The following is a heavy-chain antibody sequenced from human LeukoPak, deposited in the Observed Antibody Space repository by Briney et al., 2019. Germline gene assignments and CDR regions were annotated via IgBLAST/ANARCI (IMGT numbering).Heavy chain of an antibody. CDR1: GLIISREF. CDR3: AKVATKPVWAPDY. Sequence: GGSLRLSCAASGLIISREFMSWVRQAPGQGLEWVAIIYSDGNTVYAESVKGRFTISRDTSKNRLFLHMDSLRVEDTALYYCAKVATKPVWAPDYWGQGTLVTVSS. CDR2: IYSDGNT. V-gene: IGHV3-53*01. J-gene: IGHJ4*02. D-gene: IGHD1-1*01.